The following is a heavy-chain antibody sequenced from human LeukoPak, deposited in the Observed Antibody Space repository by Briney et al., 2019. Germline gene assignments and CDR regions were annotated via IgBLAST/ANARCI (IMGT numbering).Heavy chain of an antibody. D-gene: IGHD2-21*02. V-gene: IGHV3-23*01. CDR2: ISNGNT. J-gene: IGHJ5*02. CDR1: GFPFSNHA. Sequence: GGSLRLSCAASGFPFSNHAMSWVRQPPGKGLEWVSAISNGNTYYADSVRGRFTISRDDSKNMVYLQMDSLRDEDTALYYCVREAGYCASVCLKSNWFDPWGQGTLVTVSS. CDR3: VREAGYCASVCLKSNWFDP.